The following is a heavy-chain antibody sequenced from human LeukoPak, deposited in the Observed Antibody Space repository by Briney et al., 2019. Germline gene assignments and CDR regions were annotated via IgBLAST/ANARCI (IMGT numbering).Heavy chain of an antibody. CDR3: ARGRYCSSISCRTELDY. D-gene: IGHD2-2*01. V-gene: IGHV3-74*01. CDR2: INTDGSIT. J-gene: IGHJ4*02. Sequence: GGSLRLSCAASGFTFSDYWIHWVRQAPGKGLVWVSRINTDGSITNYADSVKGRFTISRDNSKNTLYLQMNSLRAEDTAVYYCARGRYCSSISCRTELDYWGQGTLVTVSS. CDR1: GFTFSDYW.